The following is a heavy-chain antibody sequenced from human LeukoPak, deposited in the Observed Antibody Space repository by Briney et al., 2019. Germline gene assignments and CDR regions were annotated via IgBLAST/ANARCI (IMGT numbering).Heavy chain of an antibody. CDR3: ARDGWYYGSGSYNY. CDR2: IKQDGSEK. CDR1: GFTFSSYW. J-gene: IGHJ4*02. Sequence: GGSLRLSCAASGFTFSSYWMSWVRQAPGKGLEWVANIKQDGSEKYYVDSVKGRFTISRDNAKNSLYLQMNSLGAEDTAVYYCARDGWYYGSGSYNYWGQGTLVTVSS. D-gene: IGHD3-10*01. V-gene: IGHV3-7*01.